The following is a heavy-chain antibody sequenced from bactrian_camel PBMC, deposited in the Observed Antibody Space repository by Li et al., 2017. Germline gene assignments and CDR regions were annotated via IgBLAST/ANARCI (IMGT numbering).Heavy chain of an antibody. Sequence: VQLVESGGGLVQLGESLRLSCAASGFPFTSHGMLWVRQAPGKGLEWVSGITSGGGVSLYYADSVKGRFTISRDNAKNMVYLQLNSLKTEDTAMYYCSARRLHRHSFCYDLSRQDDNDWGQGTQVTVS. J-gene: IGHJ4*01. D-gene: IGHD3*01. CDR3: SARRLHRHSFCYDLSRQDDND. CDR1: GFPFTSHG. V-gene: IGHV3S40*01. CDR2: ITSGGGVSL.